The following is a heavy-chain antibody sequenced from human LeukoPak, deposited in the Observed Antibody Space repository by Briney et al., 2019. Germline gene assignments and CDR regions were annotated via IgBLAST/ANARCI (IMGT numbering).Heavy chain of an antibody. V-gene: IGHV4-59*01. Sequence: SESLSLTCTVSGGSISSYYWSWIRQPPGKGLEWVGYILYGGSTNYNPSLKSRVTISVDTSKNQFSLKLSFVTAADTAVYYCARAWDVYYYYMDVWGKGTTVTISS. CDR2: ILYGGST. D-gene: IGHD1-26*01. J-gene: IGHJ6*03. CDR1: GGSISSYY. CDR3: ARAWDVYYYYMDV.